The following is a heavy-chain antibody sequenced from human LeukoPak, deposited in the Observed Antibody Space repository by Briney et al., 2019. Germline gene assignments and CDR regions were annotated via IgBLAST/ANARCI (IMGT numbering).Heavy chain of an antibody. V-gene: IGHV1-2*02. CDR2: INPNNGYT. Sequence: GASVKVSCRASGYTFTAYYIHWVRQAPGQGLEWMGWINPNNGYTSLPQRFQSRVTMTRDTSIITAYMELSSLTSDDTGMYYCARGPTLGLDIWGQGTMVTVSS. CDR1: GYTFTAYY. J-gene: IGHJ3*02. CDR3: ARGPTLGLDI.